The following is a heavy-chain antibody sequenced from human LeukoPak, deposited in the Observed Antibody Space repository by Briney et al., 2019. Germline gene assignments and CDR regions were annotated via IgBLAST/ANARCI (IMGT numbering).Heavy chain of an antibody. D-gene: IGHD3-9*01. CDR3: AKDITAGGDILTGYYTIDS. V-gene: IGHV3-23*01. CDR1: GFKFPIYA. J-gene: IGHJ4*02. CDR2: ISGSGDTT. Sequence: QAGGSLRLSCAASGFKFPIYAMSWVRQAPGKGLDWVSVISGSGDTTYYADSVRGRFTISRDNSRNTLYLQMCSLRAEDTAVYYCAKDITAGGDILTGYYTIDSWGQGTLVTVSS.